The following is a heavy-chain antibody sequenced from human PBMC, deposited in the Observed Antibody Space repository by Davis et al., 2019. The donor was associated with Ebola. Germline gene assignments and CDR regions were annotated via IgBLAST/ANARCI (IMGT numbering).Heavy chain of an antibody. V-gene: IGHV3-21*04. CDR2: ISSTGLHI. Sequence: GESLKISCAASGFSFSRRTMNWVRQAPGKGLEWVSAISSTGLHIYYADSVKGRFTISRDNAKNSLSLQMNSLRVDDTAVYYCARSDQWGQGTLVTVSS. J-gene: IGHJ4*02. CDR3: ARSDQ. D-gene: IGHD2-21*01. CDR1: GFSFSRRT.